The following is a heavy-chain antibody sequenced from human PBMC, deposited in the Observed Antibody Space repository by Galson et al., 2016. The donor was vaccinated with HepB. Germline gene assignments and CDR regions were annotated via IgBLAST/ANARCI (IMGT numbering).Heavy chain of an antibody. CDR1: GFVFSNFG. D-gene: IGHD1-1*01. V-gene: IGHV3-23*01. CDR2: ISTRRTT. CDR3: AKERLVRRIFDH. Sequence: SLRLSCAASGFVFSNFGLSWVRQAPGKGLEWVASISTRRTTYYSDSVQGRFTTSRDNSNNILYLQMNGLRAEDTAVYYCAKERLVRRIFDHWGQGTLLTVSS. J-gene: IGHJ4*02.